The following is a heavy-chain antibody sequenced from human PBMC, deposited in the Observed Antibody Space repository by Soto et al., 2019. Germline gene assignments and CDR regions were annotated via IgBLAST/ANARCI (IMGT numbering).Heavy chain of an antibody. CDR2: IVVGSGNT. D-gene: IGHD1-26*01. Sequence: ASVKVSCKASGFTFTSSAVQWVRQARGQRLEWIGWIVVGSGNTNYAQKFQERVTITRDMSTSTAYMELSSLRSEDTAVYYCAALGIVGAYDAFDIWGQGTMVTVSS. V-gene: IGHV1-58*01. J-gene: IGHJ3*02. CDR3: AALGIVGAYDAFDI. CDR1: GFTFTSSA.